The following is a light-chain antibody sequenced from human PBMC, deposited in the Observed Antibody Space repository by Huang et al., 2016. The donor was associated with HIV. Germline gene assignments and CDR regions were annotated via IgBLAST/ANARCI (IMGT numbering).Light chain of an antibody. J-gene: IGKJ2*01. CDR2: LGS. V-gene: IGKV2-28*01. CDR1: QSLLRSSGYNY. Sequence: DIVMTQSPLSLPATPGAPAFISCNSSQSLLRSSGYNYLVWYLQKPGQSPQFLIYLGSNRASVVPDRFSGIGAGTDFTLRISRVEAEDVGFYYCMQGLQTPYTFGQGTNLEIK. CDR3: MQGLQTPYT.